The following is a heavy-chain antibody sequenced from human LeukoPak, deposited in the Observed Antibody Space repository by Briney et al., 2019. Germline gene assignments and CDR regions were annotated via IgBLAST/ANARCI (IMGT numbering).Heavy chain of an antibody. J-gene: IGHJ4*02. Sequence: KPSETLSLTCTVSGGSISSGGYYWSWIRQPPGKGLEWIGYIYHSGSTYYNPSLKSRVTISVDTSKNQFSLKLSSVTAADTAVYYCARVFSGIAAAGFYFDYWGQGTLVTVSS. CDR1: GGSISSGGYY. V-gene: IGHV4-30-2*01. CDR2: IYHSGST. CDR3: ARVFSGIAAAGFYFDY. D-gene: IGHD6-13*01.